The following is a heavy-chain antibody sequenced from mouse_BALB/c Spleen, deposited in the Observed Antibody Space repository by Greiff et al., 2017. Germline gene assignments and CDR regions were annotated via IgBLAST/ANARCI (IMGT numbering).Heavy chain of an antibody. CDR2: ISSGSSTI. V-gene: IGHV5-17*02. Sequence: EVKLMESGGGLVQPGGSRKLSCAASGFTFSSFGMHWVRQAPEKGLEWVAYISSGSSTIYYADTVKGRFTISRDNPKNTLFLQMTSLRSEDTAMYYCARCGSSRYWYFDVWGAGTTVTVSS. D-gene: IGHD1-1*01. CDR3: ARCGSSRYWYFDV. CDR1: GFTFSSFG. J-gene: IGHJ1*01.